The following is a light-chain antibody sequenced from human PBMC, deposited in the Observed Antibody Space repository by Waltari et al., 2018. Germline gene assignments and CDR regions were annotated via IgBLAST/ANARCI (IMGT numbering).Light chain of an antibody. CDR2: WAS. Sequence: DIVMTQSPDSLAVSLGERATINCKYSQSLFYSSNNKNYLAWYQQKSGQPPKLLIYWASTRDSGVPDRFSGSGSGTDFTLTIDSLQAEDVAVYYCHQYYYSPVAFGGGTKVEIK. CDR1: QSLFYSSNNKNY. CDR3: HQYYYSPVA. J-gene: IGKJ4*01. V-gene: IGKV4-1*01.